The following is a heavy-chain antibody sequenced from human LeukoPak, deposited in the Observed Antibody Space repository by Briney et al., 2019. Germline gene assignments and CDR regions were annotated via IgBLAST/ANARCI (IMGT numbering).Heavy chain of an antibody. CDR1: GYSFTSYW. V-gene: IGHV5-51*01. CDR2: IYPGDSDT. J-gene: IGHJ4*02. CDR3: ARGGSSSWYIAPFDY. D-gene: IGHD6-13*01. Sequence: GESLKISCKGSGYSFTSYWIGWVRQMPGKGLEWMGIIYPGDSDTRYSPSFQGQVTISADKSISTAYLQWSGLKASDTAMYYCARGGSSSWYIAPFDYWGQGTLVTVSS.